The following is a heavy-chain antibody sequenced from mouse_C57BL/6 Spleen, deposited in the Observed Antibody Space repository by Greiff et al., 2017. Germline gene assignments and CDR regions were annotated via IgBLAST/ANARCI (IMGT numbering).Heavy chain of an antibody. V-gene: IGHV1-69*01. CDR2: IDPSDSYT. CDR1: GYTFTSYW. J-gene: IGHJ2*01. Sequence: VQLQQPGAELVMPGASVKLSCKASGYTFTSYWMHWVKQRPGQGLEWIGEIDPSDSYTNYNQKFKGKSTLTVDKSSSTAYMQLRSLTSEDSAVYYCARVDFDYWGQGTTLTVSS. CDR3: ARVDFDY.